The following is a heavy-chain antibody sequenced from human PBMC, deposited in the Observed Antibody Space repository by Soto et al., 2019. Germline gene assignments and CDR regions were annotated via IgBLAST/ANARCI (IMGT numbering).Heavy chain of an antibody. Sequence: QVQLQESGPGLVKPSQTLSLTCTVSGGSISSGGYYWSWIRQHPGKGLEWIGYIYYSGSTYYNPSLKSRVTLSVDTSKNQFSLKLSSVTAADTAVYYCAALRVVVVAAHRRGNWFDPWGQGTLVTVSS. CDR2: IYYSGST. CDR3: AALRVVVVAAHRRGNWFDP. V-gene: IGHV4-31*03. D-gene: IGHD2-15*01. J-gene: IGHJ5*02. CDR1: GGSISSGGYY.